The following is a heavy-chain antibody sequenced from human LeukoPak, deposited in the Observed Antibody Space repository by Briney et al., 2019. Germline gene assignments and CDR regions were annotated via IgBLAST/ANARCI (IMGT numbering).Heavy chain of an antibody. CDR3: ARGQGIAAAGTFDY. V-gene: IGHV3-7*04. Sequence: PGGSLRLSCAASEFTFPMYWMTWVRQAPGKGLEWVADIKQDGSGKYYVDSVKGRFTISRQNAKNSLFLQMNSLRAEDTAVYYCARGQGIAAAGTFDYWGQGTLVTVSS. J-gene: IGHJ4*02. D-gene: IGHD6-13*01. CDR2: IKQDGSGK. CDR1: EFTFPMYW.